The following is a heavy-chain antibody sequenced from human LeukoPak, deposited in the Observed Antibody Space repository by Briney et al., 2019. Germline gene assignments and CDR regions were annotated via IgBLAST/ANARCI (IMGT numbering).Heavy chain of an antibody. CDR3: ASQYSGSYPLDY. D-gene: IGHD1-26*01. V-gene: IGHV4-34*01. J-gene: IGHJ4*02. Sequence: SETLSLTCAVYGGSFSGFYWSWIRQPPGKGLEWIGEINHSGSTNYNPSLKSRLTISVDTSKNQFSLKLSSVTAADTAVYYCASQYSGSYPLDYWGQGTLVTVSS. CDR1: GGSFSGFY. CDR2: INHSGST.